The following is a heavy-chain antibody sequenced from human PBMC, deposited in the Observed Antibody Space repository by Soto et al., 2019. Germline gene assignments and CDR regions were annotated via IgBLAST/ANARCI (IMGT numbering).Heavy chain of an antibody. CDR3: ARGAWPERRRGASYWFDP. D-gene: IGHD1-1*01. CDR2: ISAYNGNT. CDR1: GYTFTSYG. V-gene: IGHV1-18*01. Sequence: ASVKVSCKASGYTFTSYGISWVRQAPGQGLEWMGWISAYNGNTNYAQKLQGRVTMTTDTSTSTAYMELRSLRADDTAVYYCARGAWPERRRGASYWFDPWGQGTLVTVSS. J-gene: IGHJ5*02.